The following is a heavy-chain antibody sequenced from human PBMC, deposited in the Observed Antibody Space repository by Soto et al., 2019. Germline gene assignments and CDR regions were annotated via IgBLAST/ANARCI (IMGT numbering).Heavy chain of an antibody. D-gene: IGHD3-10*01. CDR3: ARASEMPTVRGFGYFDY. CDR1: GGSVSSSSYY. V-gene: IGHV4-39*07. CDR2: VYYSGST. J-gene: IGHJ4*02. Sequence: SETLSLTCTVSGGSVSSSSYYWGWVRQPPGKGLEWIGSVYYSGSTYYNPSLESRVTISVDKSKNQFSLTLSSVTAADMAVYYCARASEMPTVRGFGYFDYWGQGTLVTVSS.